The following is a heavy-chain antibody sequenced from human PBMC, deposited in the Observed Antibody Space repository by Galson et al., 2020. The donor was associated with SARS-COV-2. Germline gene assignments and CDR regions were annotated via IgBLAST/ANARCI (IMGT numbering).Heavy chain of an antibody. CDR3: ARIPWVGAITYYDYYGMDV. D-gene: IGHD1-26*01. CDR1: RFPLSPSGMC. CDR2: SDWDDDK. V-gene: IGHV2-70*01. Sequence: SGPTLVKPTQLLTQTCTLLRFPLSPSGMCVTWIRQPPGKALEWLALSDWDDDKHYLQSLKPRLTISKDTYKNQVVLTMTNMDPVDTATYYCARIPWVGAITYYDYYGMDVWGQGTTVTVSS. J-gene: IGHJ6*02.